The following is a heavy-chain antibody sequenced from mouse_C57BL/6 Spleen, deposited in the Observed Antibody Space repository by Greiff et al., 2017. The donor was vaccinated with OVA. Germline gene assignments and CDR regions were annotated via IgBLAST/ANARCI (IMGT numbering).Heavy chain of an antibody. J-gene: IGHJ3*01. CDR1: GFTLTSYG. CDR2: IWSDGST. V-gene: IGHV2-6-1*01. Sequence: VMLVESGPGLVAPSQCLSLTCTASGFTLTSYGVHWVRQPPGKGLEWLVVIWSDGSTTYNSAPKSRLSISKDNSKSQVFLKMNSLEADETAMYYCARHESRGFAYWGQGTLVTVSA. CDR3: ARHESRGFAY.